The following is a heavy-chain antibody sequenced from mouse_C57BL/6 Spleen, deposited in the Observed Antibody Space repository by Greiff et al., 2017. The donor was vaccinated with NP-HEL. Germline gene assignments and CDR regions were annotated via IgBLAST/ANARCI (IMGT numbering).Heavy chain of an antibody. Sequence: EVQLVESEGGLVQPGSSMKLSCTASGFTFSDYYMAWVRQVPEKGLEWVANINYDGSSTYYLDSLKSRFIISRDNAKNILYLQMSSLKSEDTATYYCARPDGYYGFFAYWGQGTLVTVSA. V-gene: IGHV5-16*01. CDR2: INYDGSST. D-gene: IGHD2-3*01. J-gene: IGHJ3*01. CDR3: ARPDGYYGFFAY. CDR1: GFTFSDYY.